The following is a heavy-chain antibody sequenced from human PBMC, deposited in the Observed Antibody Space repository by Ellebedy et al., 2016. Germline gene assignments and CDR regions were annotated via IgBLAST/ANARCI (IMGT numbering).Heavy chain of an antibody. V-gene: IGHV3-21*04. CDR3: ARDRYSTSSFDD. Sequence: GGSLRLXXAASGFIFSSYNMNWVRQAPGKGLEWVSSISSSSTYIYYADSVKGRFTISRDNARNALYLQMNSLRAEDTAVYFCARDRYSTSSFDDWGQGTLVTVSS. CDR1: GFIFSSYN. CDR2: ISSSSTYI. D-gene: IGHD5-18*01. J-gene: IGHJ4*02.